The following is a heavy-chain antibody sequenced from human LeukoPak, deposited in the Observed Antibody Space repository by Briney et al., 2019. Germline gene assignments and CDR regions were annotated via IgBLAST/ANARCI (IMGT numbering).Heavy chain of an antibody. CDR3: ARDKVDGYYDSSGYTNWFDP. Sequence: GRSLRLSCAASGFTFSSYGMHWVRQAPGKGLEWVAVISYDGSNKYYADSAKGRFTISRDNSKNTLYLQMNSLRAEDTAVYYCARDKVDGYYDSSGYTNWFDPWGQGTLVTVSS. D-gene: IGHD3-22*01. J-gene: IGHJ5*02. CDR1: GFTFSSYG. V-gene: IGHV3-30*03. CDR2: ISYDGSNK.